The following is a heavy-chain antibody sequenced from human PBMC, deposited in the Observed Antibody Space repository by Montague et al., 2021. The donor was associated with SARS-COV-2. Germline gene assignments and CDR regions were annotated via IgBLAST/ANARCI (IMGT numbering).Heavy chain of an antibody. Sequence: SETLSLTCAVYGGSFSGYYWSWIRQPPGKGLEWIGEINHSGSTNYNPSLKSRVTISVDTSKNQFSLELSSVTAADTAVYYCARHGWGWLRLLRPFDYWGQGTLVTVSS. CDR1: GGSFSGYY. CDR3: ARHGWGWLRLLRPFDY. CDR2: INHSGST. J-gene: IGHJ4*02. D-gene: IGHD5-12*01. V-gene: IGHV4-34*01.